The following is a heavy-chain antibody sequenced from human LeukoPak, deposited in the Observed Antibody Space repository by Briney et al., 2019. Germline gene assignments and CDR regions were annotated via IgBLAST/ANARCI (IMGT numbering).Heavy chain of an antibody. V-gene: IGHV4-30-4*08. CDR2: IYYSGST. D-gene: IGHD3-16*01. CDR1: GGSISSGDYY. J-gene: IGHJ4*02. Sequence: SQTLSLTCTVSGGSISSGDYYWGWIRQPPGKGLEWIGYIYYSGSTYYNPSLKSRVTISVDTSKNQFSLKLSSVTAADTAVYYCAREGEQGSYFDYWGQGTLVTVSS. CDR3: AREGEQGSYFDY.